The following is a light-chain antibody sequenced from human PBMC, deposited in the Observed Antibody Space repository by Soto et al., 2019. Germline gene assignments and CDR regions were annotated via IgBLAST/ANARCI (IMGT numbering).Light chain of an antibody. CDR3: QQYNSYS. J-gene: IGKJ1*01. CDR1: QSIGSY. V-gene: IGKV3-11*01. Sequence: EIVLTQSPATLALSPGERATLSCRASQSIGSYLAWYQQKPGQAPRLLIYDASNRATGIPARFGGSGSGTEFTLTISSLQPDDFATYYCQQYNSYSFGQGTKVDIK. CDR2: DAS.